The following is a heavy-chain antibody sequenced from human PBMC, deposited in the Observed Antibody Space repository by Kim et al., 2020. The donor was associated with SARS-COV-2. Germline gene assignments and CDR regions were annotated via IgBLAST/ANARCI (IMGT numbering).Heavy chain of an antibody. D-gene: IGHD4-17*01. CDR3: ARDGAGGSYGDYGGTTPNDAFDI. J-gene: IGHJ3*02. Sequence: ASVKVSCKASGYTFTSYAMNWVRQAPGQGLEWMGWINTNTGNPTYAQGFTGRFVFSLDTSVSTAYLQISSLKAEDTAVYYCARDGAGGSYGDYGGTTPNDAFDIWGQGTMVTVSS. CDR2: INTNTGNP. CDR1: GYTFTSYA. V-gene: IGHV7-4-1*02.